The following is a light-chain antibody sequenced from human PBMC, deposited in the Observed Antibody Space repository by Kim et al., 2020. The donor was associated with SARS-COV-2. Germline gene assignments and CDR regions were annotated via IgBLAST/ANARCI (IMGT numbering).Light chain of an antibody. V-gene: IGLV3-1*01. CDR2: QDS. Sequence: VYPGQTASITCSGDKLGDKYACWYQQKPGQSPVLVIYQDSKRPSGIPERFSGSNSGNTATLTISGTQAMDEADYYCQAWDSSTGVFGGGTQLTVL. CDR1: KLGDKY. J-gene: IGLJ3*02. CDR3: QAWDSSTGV.